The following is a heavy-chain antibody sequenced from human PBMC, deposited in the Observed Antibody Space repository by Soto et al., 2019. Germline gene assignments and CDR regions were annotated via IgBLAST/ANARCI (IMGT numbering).Heavy chain of an antibody. D-gene: IGHD3-9*01. Sequence: PGESLKISCKGSGYSFTSYWIGWVRQMPGKGLEWMGIIYPGDSDTRYSPSFQGQVTISADKSISTAYLQWSSLKASDTAMYYCARHSGYDILTGYWEVIDYWGQGTLVTVSS. J-gene: IGHJ4*02. CDR1: GYSFTSYW. CDR3: ARHSGYDILTGYWEVIDY. CDR2: IYPGDSDT. V-gene: IGHV5-51*01.